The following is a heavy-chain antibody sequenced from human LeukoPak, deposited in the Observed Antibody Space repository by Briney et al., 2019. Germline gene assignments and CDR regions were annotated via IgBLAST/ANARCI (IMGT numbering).Heavy chain of an antibody. D-gene: IGHD3-9*01. CDR3: ARVSYHWNYDILTGPGYYYYMDV. CDR2: ISSSSTYI. Sequence: GGSLRLSCTTSGFTFSNFPMNWVRQAPGKGLEWVSSISSSSTYIYYADSVKGRFTISRDNAKDSLYLQMNSLRAEDTAVYYCARVSYHWNYDILTGPGYYYYMDVWGKGTTVTVSS. J-gene: IGHJ6*03. CDR1: GFTFSNFP. V-gene: IGHV3-21*01.